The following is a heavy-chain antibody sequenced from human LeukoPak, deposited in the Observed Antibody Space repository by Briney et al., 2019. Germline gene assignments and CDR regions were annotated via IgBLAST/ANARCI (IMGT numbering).Heavy chain of an antibody. CDR1: GGSISSSSYY. J-gene: IGHJ6*03. Sequence: SETLSLTCTVSGGSISSSSYYWGWIRQPPGKGLEWIGRIYYSGSTYYNPSLKSRVTISVDTSKNQFSLKLSSVTAADTAVYYCARLSVDIVVVPAAHYYYYYYMDVWDKGTTVTVSS. D-gene: IGHD2-2*03. CDR3: ARLSVDIVVVPAAHYYYYYYMDV. V-gene: IGHV4-39*01. CDR2: IYYSGST.